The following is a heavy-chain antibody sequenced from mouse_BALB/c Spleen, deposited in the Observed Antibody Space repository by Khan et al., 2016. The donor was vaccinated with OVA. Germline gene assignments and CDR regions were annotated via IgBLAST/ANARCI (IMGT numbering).Heavy chain of an antibody. J-gene: IGHJ2*01. D-gene: IGHD1-1*01. Sequence: VQLKESGPGLVKPSQSLSLTCTVTGYSITSNYAWNWIRQFPGNKLEWMGYISYSDSTSYNPSLKSRISITRDTSQNQFFLQLNSVTTEDTATYYCARGNYYGDYFDYWGQGTTLTVSS. CDR1: GYSITSNYA. V-gene: IGHV3-2*02. CDR3: ARGNYYGDYFDY. CDR2: ISYSDST.